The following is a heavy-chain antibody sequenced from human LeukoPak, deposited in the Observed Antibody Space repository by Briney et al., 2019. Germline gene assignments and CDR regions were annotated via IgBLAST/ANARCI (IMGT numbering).Heavy chain of an antibody. CDR3: ARGLRYPEYYFDY. Sequence: ASVKVSCKASGYTFTSYDINWVRQATGQGLEWMGWMNPNSGNTGYAQKFQGRVTMTRNTSISTAYMELSSLRSEDTTVYYCARGLRYPEYYFDYWGQGTLVTVSS. CDR1: GYTFTSYD. CDR2: MNPNSGNT. V-gene: IGHV1-8*01. J-gene: IGHJ4*02. D-gene: IGHD3-9*01.